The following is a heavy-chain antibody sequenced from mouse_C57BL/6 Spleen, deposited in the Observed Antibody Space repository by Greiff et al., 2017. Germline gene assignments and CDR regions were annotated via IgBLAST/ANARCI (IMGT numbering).Heavy chain of an antibody. J-gene: IGHJ2*01. D-gene: IGHD2-4*01. V-gene: IGHV1-55*01. CDR3: AREYDYDRDFDY. Sequence: QVQLKQPGAELVKPGASVKMSCKASGYTFTSYWITWVKQRPGQGLEWIGDIYPGSGSTNYNEKFKSKATLTVDTSSSTAYMQLSSLTSEDSAVYYCAREYDYDRDFDYWGQGTTLTVSS. CDR1: GYTFTSYW. CDR2: IYPGSGST.